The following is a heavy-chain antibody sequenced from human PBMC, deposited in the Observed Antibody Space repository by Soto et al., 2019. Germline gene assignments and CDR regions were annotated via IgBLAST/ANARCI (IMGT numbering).Heavy chain of an antibody. CDR2: INHSGSI. D-gene: IGHD2-2*02. CDR3: AIGRDIVVVPAAIKFYYHYYGMDV. Sequence: QVQLQQWGAGLLKPSETLSLTCAVYGGSFSGYYWSWMRQPPGEGLEWIGEINHSGSINYNPALKSRVPISVDTSKNQFSLKLSSVTAADKAVYYCAIGRDIVVVPAAIKFYYHYYGMDVWGQGTTVTVSS. CDR1: GGSFSGYY. V-gene: IGHV4-34*01. J-gene: IGHJ6*02.